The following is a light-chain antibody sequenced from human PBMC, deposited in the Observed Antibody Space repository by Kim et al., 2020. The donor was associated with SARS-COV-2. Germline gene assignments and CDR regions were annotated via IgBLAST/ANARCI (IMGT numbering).Light chain of an antibody. V-gene: IGLV1-51*01. CDR1: SSNVGYYY. CDR3: RTSDRSRSAGV. Sequence: TTCCTGSSSNVGYYYAAWYHQRPGAAPNILIMDNNNRPSGVPDRFSCSKSGSSAALGITGLQPGEEDDDYYRTSDRSRSAGVFGGGTQVTVL. CDR2: DNN. J-gene: IGLJ2*01.